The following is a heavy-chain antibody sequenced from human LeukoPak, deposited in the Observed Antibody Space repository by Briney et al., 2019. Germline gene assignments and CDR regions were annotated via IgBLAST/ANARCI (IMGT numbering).Heavy chain of an antibody. CDR2: IDYSGST. CDR3: ARLVHCSGGSCYSAGGRDWFDP. Sequence: SETLSLTCTVSGGSISSYYWNWIRQPPGKGLEWIGYIDYSGSTNYNPSLTSRVTISVDTSKNQFSLKLSSVAAADTAVYYCARLVHCSGGSCYSAGGRDWFDPWGQGTLVTVSS. D-gene: IGHD2-15*01. J-gene: IGHJ5*02. CDR1: GGSISSYY. V-gene: IGHV4-59*08.